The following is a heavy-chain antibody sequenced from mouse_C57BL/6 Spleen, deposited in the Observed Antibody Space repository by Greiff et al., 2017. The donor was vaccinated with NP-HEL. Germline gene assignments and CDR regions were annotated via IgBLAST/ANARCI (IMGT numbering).Heavy chain of an antibody. D-gene: IGHD2-4*01. Sequence: QVQLQQPGAELVKPGASVKMSCKASGYTFTSYWITWVKQRPGQGLEWIGDIYPGSGSTNYNEKFKSKATLTVDTSSSTAYMQLSSLTSEDSAVYYGARPDDYDVEAWFAYWSQGTLVTVSA. CDR3: ARPDDYDVEAWFAY. CDR2: IYPGSGST. V-gene: IGHV1-55*01. CDR1: GYTFTSYW. J-gene: IGHJ3*01.